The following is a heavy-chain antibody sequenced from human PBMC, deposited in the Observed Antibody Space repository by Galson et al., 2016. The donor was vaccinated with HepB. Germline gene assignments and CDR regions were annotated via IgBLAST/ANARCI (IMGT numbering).Heavy chain of an antibody. CDR3: ARLSSGYYYVYFQH. J-gene: IGHJ1*01. CDR2: IYNSGST. D-gene: IGHD3-22*01. V-gene: IGHV4-59*01. Sequence: SETLSLTCNVSGGSISNYDWSWIRQPPGKGLEWIGNIYNSGSTNYNPSLKSRLTISVDTSKNQFSLKLSSVTAADTAVYYCARLSSGYYYVYFQHWGPGTLVTVSS. CDR1: GGSISNYD.